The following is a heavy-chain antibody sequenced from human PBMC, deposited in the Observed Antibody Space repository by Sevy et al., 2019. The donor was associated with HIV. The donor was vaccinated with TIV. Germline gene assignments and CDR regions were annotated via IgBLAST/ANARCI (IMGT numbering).Heavy chain of an antibody. Sequence: SETLSLTCTVSRGSISTYYWTWIRQPPGKGLEWIGYIYYSGSTDYNPSLKSRVTMPIDTSKNQFSLKLRSVTAADTAVYYCTRGGPNQQQLDYFDYWGQGTLVTVSS. CDR2: IYYSGST. CDR1: RGSISTYY. V-gene: IGHV4-59*01. CDR3: TRGGPNQQQLDYFDY. D-gene: IGHD6-13*01. J-gene: IGHJ4*02.